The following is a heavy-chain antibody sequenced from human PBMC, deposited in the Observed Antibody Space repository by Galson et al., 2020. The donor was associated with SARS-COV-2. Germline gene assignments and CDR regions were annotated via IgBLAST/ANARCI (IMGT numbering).Heavy chain of an antibody. V-gene: IGHV1-18*01. D-gene: IGHD6-13*01. CDR3: ARAWDSSTWKTYFDY. Sequence: GESLKLSCKASGYTFISYGISWVRQAPGQGLEWMGWISDYNGNTNYAQRLQGRVTMTTDTSTRTAYMELRSLRSDDTAVYYCARAWDSSTWKTYFDYWGQGTLVTVSS. CDR2: ISDYNGNT. CDR1: GYTFISYG. J-gene: IGHJ4*02.